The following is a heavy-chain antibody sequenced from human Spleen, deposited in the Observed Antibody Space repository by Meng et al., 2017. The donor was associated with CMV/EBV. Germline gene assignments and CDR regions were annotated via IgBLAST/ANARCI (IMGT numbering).Heavy chain of an antibody. CDR2: IYYTGST. CDR1: GGSISSFY. CDR3: ARGGDNTAMANHYYYGMDV. Sequence: SETLSLTCTVSGGSISSFYWSWIRQSPGKGLEWIGYIYYTGSTNYNPSLKSRVTISVDTSKNQFSLKLSSVTAADTAVYYCARGGDNTAMANHYYYGMDVWGQGTTVTVSS. D-gene: IGHD5-18*01. V-gene: IGHV4-59*01. J-gene: IGHJ6*02.